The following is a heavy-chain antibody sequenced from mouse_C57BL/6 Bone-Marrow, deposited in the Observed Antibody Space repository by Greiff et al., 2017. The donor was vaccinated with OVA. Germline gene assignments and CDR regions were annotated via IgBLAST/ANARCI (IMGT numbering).Heavy chain of an antibody. CDR2: ISNLAYSI. CDR1: GFTFSDYG. D-gene: IGHD1-1*01. CDR3: ARHGNFYYGSPYYFDY. Sequence: DVQLVESGGGLVQPGGSLKLSCAASGFTFSDYGMAWVRQAPRKGPEWVAFISNLAYSIYYADTVTGRFTISRENAKNTLYLEMSSLRSEDTAMYYCARHGNFYYGSPYYFDYWGQGTTLTVSS. V-gene: IGHV5-15*01. J-gene: IGHJ2*01.